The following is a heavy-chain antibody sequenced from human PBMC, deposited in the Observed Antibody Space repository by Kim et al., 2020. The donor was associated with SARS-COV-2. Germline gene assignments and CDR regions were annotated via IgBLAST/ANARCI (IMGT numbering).Heavy chain of an antibody. CDR1: GGSISSSSYY. Sequence: SETLSLTCTVSGGSISSSSYYWGWIRQPPGKGLEWIGSIYYSGSTYYNPSLKSRVTISVDTSKNQFSLKLSSVTAADTAVYYCARGGPWSGRRRYHWFDPWGQGTLVTVSS. CDR3: ARGGPWSGRRRYHWFDP. J-gene: IGHJ5*02. D-gene: IGHD1-20*01. CDR2: IYYSGST. V-gene: IGHV4-39*07.